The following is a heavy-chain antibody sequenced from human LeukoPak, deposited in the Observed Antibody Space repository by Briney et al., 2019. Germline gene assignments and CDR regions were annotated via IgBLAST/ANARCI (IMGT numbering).Heavy chain of an antibody. J-gene: IGHJ4*02. V-gene: IGHV3-21*01. CDR3: ARDLYSSSWYAGDY. CDR1: GFTFSSYS. CDR2: ISSSSSYI. D-gene: IGHD6-13*01. Sequence: KTGGSLRLSCAASGFTFSSYSMNWVRQAPGKGLEWVSSISSSSSYIYYADSVKGRFTISRDNAKNSLYLQMNSLRAEDTAVYYCARDLYSSSWYAGDYWGQGTLVTVSS.